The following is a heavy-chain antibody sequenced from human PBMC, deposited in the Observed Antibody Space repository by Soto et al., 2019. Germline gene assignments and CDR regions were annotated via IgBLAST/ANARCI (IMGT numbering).Heavy chain of an antibody. CDR1: GFTFSSYS. CDR3: ARDFSSSWYNYYYYYGMDV. Sequence: TGGSLRLSCAASGFTFSSYSMNWVRQAPGKGLEWVSSISSSSSYIYYADSVKGRFTISRDNAKNSLYLQMNSLRAEDTAVYYCARDFSSSWYNYYYYYGMDVWGQGTTVTVSS. V-gene: IGHV3-21*01. D-gene: IGHD6-13*01. CDR2: ISSSSSYI. J-gene: IGHJ6*02.